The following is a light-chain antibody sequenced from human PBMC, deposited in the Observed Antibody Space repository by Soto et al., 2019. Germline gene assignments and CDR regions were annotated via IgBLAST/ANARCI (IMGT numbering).Light chain of an antibody. Sequence: EIVLTQSPGTLSLSPGERATLSCRASQSVSSHFSWYQQRPGQAPRLLIYGASSRPTGIPDRFSGSGSGRDFTITISRLEPEDFAVYYCQQYGNSPPLTFGGGTKVEIK. CDR3: QQYGNSPPLT. CDR2: GAS. J-gene: IGKJ4*01. V-gene: IGKV3-20*01. CDR1: QSVSSHF.